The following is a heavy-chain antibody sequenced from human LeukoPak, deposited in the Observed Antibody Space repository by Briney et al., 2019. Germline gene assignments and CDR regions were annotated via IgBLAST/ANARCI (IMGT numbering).Heavy chain of an antibody. CDR3: ARDGNYYDCSGYRFDY. CDR2: INHSGST. Sequence: SETLSLTCAVYGGSFSGYYWSWIRQPPGKGLEWIGEINHSGSTNYNPSLKSRVTISVDTSKNQFSLKLSSVTAADTAVYYCARDGNYYDCSGYRFDYWGQGTLVTVSS. V-gene: IGHV4-34*01. CDR1: GGSFSGYY. J-gene: IGHJ4*02. D-gene: IGHD3-22*01.